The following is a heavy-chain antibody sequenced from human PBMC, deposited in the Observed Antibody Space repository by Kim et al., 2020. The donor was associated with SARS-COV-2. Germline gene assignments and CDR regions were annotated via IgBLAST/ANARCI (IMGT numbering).Heavy chain of an antibody. J-gene: IGHJ4*02. V-gene: IGHV3-7*01. CDR1: GFTFSSYW. D-gene: IGHD2-8*01. CDR2: IKQDGSEK. Sequence: GGSLRLSCAASGFTFSSYWMNWVRQAPGKGPEWVANIKQDGSEKNYLDSVKGRFTISRDNAKDSLYLQMNSLRAEDTAVYYCARDSVTGRHTNIDYWGQGTLVTVSS. CDR3: ARDSVTGRHTNIDY.